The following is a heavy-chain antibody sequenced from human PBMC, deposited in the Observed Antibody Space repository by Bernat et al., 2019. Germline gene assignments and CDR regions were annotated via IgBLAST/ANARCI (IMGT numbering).Heavy chain of an antibody. J-gene: IGHJ6*03. V-gene: IGHV3-11*05. Sequence: VQLVESGGGLVQPGGSLRLSCAASRFTFSDYYMSWIRQAPGKGLDWVSYISSSSSYTNYADSVKGRFTISRDNAKNSLYLQMNSLRAEDTAVYYCARGTSTSAPYMDVWGKGTTVTVSS. CDR2: ISSSSSYT. CDR3: ARGTSTSAPYMDV. CDR1: RFTFSDYY.